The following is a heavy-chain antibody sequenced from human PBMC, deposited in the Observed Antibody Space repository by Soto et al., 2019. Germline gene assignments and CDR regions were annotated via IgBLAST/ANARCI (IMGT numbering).Heavy chain of an antibody. CDR3: ARARNTPFDP. Sequence: SETLSLTCTVSGGSISSGGDYWSWIRQHPGKGLEWIGYIYYSGSTYYIPSLKSRVTISVDTSKNQFSLKLSSVTAADTAVYYCARARNTPFDPWGQGTLVTVSS. CDR1: GGSISSGGDY. D-gene: IGHD6-6*01. CDR2: IYYSGST. J-gene: IGHJ5*02. V-gene: IGHV4-31*03.